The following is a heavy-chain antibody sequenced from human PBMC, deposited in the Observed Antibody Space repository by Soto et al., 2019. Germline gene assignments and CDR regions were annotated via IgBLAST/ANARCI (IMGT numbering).Heavy chain of an antibody. CDR3: ARGTFCGTDCYYHFD. D-gene: IGHD2-21*02. Sequence: GESLKISCLASGFTLRGYWMSWVRQAPGKGLEWVANIKQDGSANNYLDSVKGRFTISRDNAEKSVYLEMSSLRVEDTAIYYCARGTFCGTDCYYHFD. V-gene: IGHV3-7*01. J-gene: IGHJ4*01. CDR2: IKQDGSAN. CDR1: GFTLRGYW.